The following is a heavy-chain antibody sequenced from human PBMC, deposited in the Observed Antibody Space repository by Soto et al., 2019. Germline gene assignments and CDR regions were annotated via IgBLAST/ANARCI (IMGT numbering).Heavy chain of an antibody. V-gene: IGHV1-69*06. Sequence: SVKVSCKASGGTFSSYAISWVRQAPGQGLEWMGGIIPIFGTANYAQKFQGRVTITADKSTSTAYMELSSLRSEDTAVYYCAREFRYNYYDSSGYHTYYFDYRGKGTLVADSS. D-gene: IGHD3-22*01. CDR3: AREFRYNYYDSSGYHTYYFDY. CDR2: IIPIFGTA. J-gene: IGHJ4*02. CDR1: GGTFSSYA.